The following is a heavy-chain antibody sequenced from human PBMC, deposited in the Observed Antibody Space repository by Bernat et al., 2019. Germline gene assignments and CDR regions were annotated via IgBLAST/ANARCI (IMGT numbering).Heavy chain of an antibody. D-gene: IGHD4-23*01. CDR1: GFTFSSYA. J-gene: IGHJ4*02. V-gene: IGHV3-23*01. CDR2: ISGSGGST. CDR3: GGGTRTDYGGSEFDY. Sequence: EVQLLESGGGLVQPGGSLRLSCAASGFTFSSYAMSWVRQAPGKGLEWVSAISGSGGSTYYADPVKGQFTISRDNSKNTLYLQMNSLGAEDTAVYYCGGGTRTDYGGSEFDYWGQGTLVTVSS.